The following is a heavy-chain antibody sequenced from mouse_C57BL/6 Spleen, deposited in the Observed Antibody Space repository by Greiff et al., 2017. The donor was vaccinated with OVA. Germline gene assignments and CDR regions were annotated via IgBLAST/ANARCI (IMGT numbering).Heavy chain of an antibody. Sequence: KLVESGGGLVKPGGSLKLSCAASGFTFSSYTMSWVRQPPEKRLEWVATISGGGGNTYYPDSVKGRFTISRDNAKNTLYLQMSSLRSEDTALYYCARHSTTVVSYFDYWGQGTTLTVSS. J-gene: IGHJ2*01. V-gene: IGHV5-9*01. CDR2: ISGGGGNT. CDR1: GFTFSSYT. CDR3: ARHSTTVVSYFDY. D-gene: IGHD1-1*01.